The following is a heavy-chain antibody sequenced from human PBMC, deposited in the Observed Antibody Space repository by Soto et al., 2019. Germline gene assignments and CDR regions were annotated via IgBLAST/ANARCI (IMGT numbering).Heavy chain of an antibody. V-gene: IGHV4-34*01. J-gene: IGHJ6*02. CDR3: ARVSGIYYYGMDV. CDR1: GGSFSGYY. Sequence: SETLSLTCAVYGGSFSGYYWNWIRQPPGKGLEWIGEINHSGSTNYNPSLKSRVTISVDTSKNQFSLKLSSVTAADTAVDYCARVSGIYYYGMDVWGQGTTVTVS. D-gene: IGHD3-10*01. CDR2: INHSGST.